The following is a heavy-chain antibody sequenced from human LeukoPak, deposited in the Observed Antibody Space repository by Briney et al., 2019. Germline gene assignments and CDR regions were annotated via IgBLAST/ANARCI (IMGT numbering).Heavy chain of an antibody. CDR2: INPNSGGT. CDR3: ARQYYYDSSGYVAFDI. D-gene: IGHD3-22*01. J-gene: IGHJ3*02. V-gene: IGHV1-2*02. CDR1: GYTFTGYY. Sequence: GASVKVSCKASGYTFTGYYMRWVRQAPGQGLEWMGWINPNSGGTNYAQKFQGRVTMTRDTSISTAYMELSRLRSDDTAVYYCARQYYYDSSGYVAFDIWGQGTMVTVSS.